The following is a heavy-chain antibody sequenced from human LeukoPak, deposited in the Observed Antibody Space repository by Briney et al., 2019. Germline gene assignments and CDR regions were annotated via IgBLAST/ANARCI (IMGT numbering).Heavy chain of an antibody. D-gene: IGHD3-16*01. V-gene: IGHV6-1*01. J-gene: IGHJ4*02. CDR2: TYYRSKWYN. CDR3: ARDWGDGAGYDY. Sequence: SQTLSLTCAISGDSVSKNSVAWNWIRQSPSRGLEWLGRTYYRSKWYNDYAVSVKSRITINPDTSKNQFSLHLKSVTTEDTAVYYCARDWGDGAGYDYWGQGTLVTVSS. CDR1: GDSVSKNSVA.